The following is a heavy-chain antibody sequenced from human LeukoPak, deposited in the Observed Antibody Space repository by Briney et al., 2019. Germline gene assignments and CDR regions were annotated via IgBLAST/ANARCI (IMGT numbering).Heavy chain of an antibody. J-gene: IGHJ4*02. V-gene: IGHV4-34*01. CDR1: GGSFSGYY. CDR2: INHSGST. CDR3: ARAGPFRQRQQLRLGYYFDY. Sequence: PSETLSLTCAVYGGSFSGYYWSWIRQPPGKGLEWIGEINHSGSTNYNPSLKSRVTISVDTSKSQFSLKLSSVTAADTAVYYCARAGPFRQRQQLRLGYYFDYWGQGTLVTVSS. D-gene: IGHD6-13*01.